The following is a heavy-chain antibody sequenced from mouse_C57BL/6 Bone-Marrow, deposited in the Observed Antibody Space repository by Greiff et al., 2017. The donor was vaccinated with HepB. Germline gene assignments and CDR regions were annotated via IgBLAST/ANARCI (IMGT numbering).Heavy chain of an antibody. D-gene: IGHD1-1*01. J-gene: IGHJ1*03. V-gene: IGHV5-6*01. CDR3: ARHGGSSWYFDV. CDR2: ISSGGSYT. CDR1: GFTFSSYG. Sequence: EVQVVESGGDLVKPGGSLKLSCAASGFTFSSYGMSWVRQTPDKRLEWVATISSGGSYTDYPDSVKGRFTISRDNAKNTLYLQMSSLKSEDTAMYYCARHGGSSWYFDVWGTGTTVTVSS.